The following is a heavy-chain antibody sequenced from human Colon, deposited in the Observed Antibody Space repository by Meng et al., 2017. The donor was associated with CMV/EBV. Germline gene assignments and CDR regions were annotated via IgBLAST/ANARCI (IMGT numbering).Heavy chain of an antibody. J-gene: IGHJ5*02. CDR1: GGSVSSANHY. D-gene: IGHD5-18*01. Sequence: SETLSLTCTVSGGSVSSANHYWTWIRQPPGKPLEWIGYVYYSGSTNYNPSLKNRVTISIDRSKNQFSLNLSSVTAADTAVYFCARAEIQLWSTGHWFDPWGQGTLVTASS. CDR2: VYYSGST. CDR3: ARAEIQLWSTGHWFDP. V-gene: IGHV4-61*01.